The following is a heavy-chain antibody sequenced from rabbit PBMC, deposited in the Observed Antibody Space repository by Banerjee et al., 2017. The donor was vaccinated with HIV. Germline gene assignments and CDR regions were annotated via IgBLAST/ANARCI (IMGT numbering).Heavy chain of an antibody. D-gene: IGHD8-1*01. CDR3: ARNVAGSYYSL. Sequence: QEQLEESGGDLVKPEGSLTLTCTASGFSFSSSYWICWVRQAPGKGLEWIACIYTGNSGATYYASWAKGRFTISKTSSTTVTLQMTSLTAADTATYFCARNVAGSYYSLWGQGTLVTVS. CDR2: IYTGNSGAT. CDR1: GFSFSSSYW. V-gene: IGHV1S45*01. J-gene: IGHJ3*01.